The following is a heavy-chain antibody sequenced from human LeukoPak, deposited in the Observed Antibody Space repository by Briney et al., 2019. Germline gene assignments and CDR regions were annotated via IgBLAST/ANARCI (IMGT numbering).Heavy chain of an antibody. Sequence: ASVKVSCKASGGTFSSYAISWVRQAPGQGLEWMGGIIPIFGTANYAQKFQGRVTITADESTSTAYMELSSLRSEDTAVYYCARDVGYSSSWYFWFDPWGQGTLVTVSS. J-gene: IGHJ5*02. CDR3: ARDVGYSSSWYFWFDP. CDR2: IIPIFGTA. D-gene: IGHD6-13*01. CDR1: GGTFSSYA. V-gene: IGHV1-69*13.